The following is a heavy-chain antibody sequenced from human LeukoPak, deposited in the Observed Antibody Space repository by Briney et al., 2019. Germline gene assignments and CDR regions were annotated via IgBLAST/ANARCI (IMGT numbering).Heavy chain of an antibody. CDR2: IKSKTDGGTT. CDR3: TTLDEYYYDSSGQTKPVPLY. V-gene: IGHV3-15*01. D-gene: IGHD3-22*01. CDR1: GSTFSNAW. Sequence: SGGSLRLSCAASGSTFSNAWMSWVRQAPGKGLEWVGRIKSKTDGGTTDYAAPVKGRFTISRDDSKNTLYLQMNSLKTEDTAVYYCTTLDEYYYDSSGQTKPVPLYWGQGTLVTVSS. J-gene: IGHJ4*02.